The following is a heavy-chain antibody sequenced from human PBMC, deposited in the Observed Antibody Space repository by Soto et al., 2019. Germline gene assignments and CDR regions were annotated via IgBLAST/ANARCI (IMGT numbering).Heavy chain of an antibody. Sequence: GGSLRLSCAASGFTFSSYAMSWVRQAPGKGLEWVSAISGSGGSTYYADSVKGRFTISRDNSKNTLYLQMNGLRAEDTAVYYCAKGRTPGIAVAGTHFDYWGQGTLVTVSS. CDR2: ISGSGGST. D-gene: IGHD6-19*01. CDR3: AKGRTPGIAVAGTHFDY. CDR1: GFTFSSYA. J-gene: IGHJ4*02. V-gene: IGHV3-23*01.